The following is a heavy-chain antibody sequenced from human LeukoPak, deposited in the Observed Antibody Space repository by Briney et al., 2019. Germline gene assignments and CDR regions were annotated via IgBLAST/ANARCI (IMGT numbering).Heavy chain of an antibody. Sequence: GASVKVSCKASGYTFTGYYMHWVRQAPGQGLEWMGWINPNSGGTNYAQKFQGRVTMTRDTSISTAYMELSRLRSDDTAVYYCAILLWFGGLSVRWFDPWGQGTLVTVSS. CDR1: GYTFTGYY. CDR2: INPNSGGT. CDR3: AILLWFGGLSVRWFDP. V-gene: IGHV1-2*02. J-gene: IGHJ5*02. D-gene: IGHD3-10*01.